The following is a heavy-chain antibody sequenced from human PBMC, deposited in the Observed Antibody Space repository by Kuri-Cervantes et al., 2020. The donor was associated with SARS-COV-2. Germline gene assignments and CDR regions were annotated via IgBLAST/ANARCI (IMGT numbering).Heavy chain of an antibody. V-gene: IGHV1-69*13. CDR3: ARRVVRVVIPYYYYVTDG. J-gene: IGHJ6*04. CDR2: IIPIFGTA. CDR1: GGTFSSYA. D-gene: IGHD3-10*01. Sequence: SVKVSCKASGGTFSSYAISWVRQAPGQGLEWMGGIIPIFGTANYAQKFQGRVTITADESTSTAYMELSSLRSEDTAVYYCARRVVRVVIPYYYYVTDGWGRGTTVTVSS.